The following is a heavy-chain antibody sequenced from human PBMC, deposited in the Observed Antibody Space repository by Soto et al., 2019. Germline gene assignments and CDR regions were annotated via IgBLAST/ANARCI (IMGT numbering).Heavy chain of an antibody. CDR3: ARDRYSSRKTYDYYYYYGMDV. V-gene: IGHV1-18*01. D-gene: IGHD6-13*01. CDR2: MSADNGNT. CDR1: GYTFTRYG. Sequence: ASVKVSCKASGYTFTRYGISWVRQAPGQGLEWMGWMSADNGNTYYAQKFQGRVTITADKSTSTAYMELSSLRSEDTAVYYCARDRYSSRKTYDYYYYYGMDVWGQGTTVTVSS. J-gene: IGHJ6*02.